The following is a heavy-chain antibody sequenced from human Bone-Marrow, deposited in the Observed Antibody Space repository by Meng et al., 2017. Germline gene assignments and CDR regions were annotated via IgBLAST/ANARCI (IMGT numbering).Heavy chain of an antibody. CDR1: VGSIRRGNHY. CDR3: ASLYGDSSVWYLDL. Sequence: VQLPDSGPGLVKPSQTLSLTFTGSVGSIRRGNHYWSWIRQHPGKALEYIGYIYYSGSTYYNPSLKSRVIISVDTSKNQFSLRLNSVTAADTAVYYCASLYGDSSVWYLDLWGRGTLVTVSS. J-gene: IGHJ2*01. V-gene: IGHV4-31*03. D-gene: IGHD4-17*01. CDR2: IYYSGST.